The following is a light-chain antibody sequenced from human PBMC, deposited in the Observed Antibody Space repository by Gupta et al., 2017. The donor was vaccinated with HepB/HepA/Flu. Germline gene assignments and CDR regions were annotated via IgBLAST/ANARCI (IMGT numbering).Light chain of an antibody. CDR1: HDIKTF. CDR2: GAS. Sequence: EIQMTQSPSSLSSSVGDRVTITCQATHDIKTFLNWFQQKSGKAPRLLIYGASKVESGVPPRFSGSGSGTXFSLTIXNLQPEDVASYVCQQDYHLPYTFGXGT. V-gene: IGKV1-33*01. J-gene: IGKJ2*01. CDR3: QQDYHLPYT.